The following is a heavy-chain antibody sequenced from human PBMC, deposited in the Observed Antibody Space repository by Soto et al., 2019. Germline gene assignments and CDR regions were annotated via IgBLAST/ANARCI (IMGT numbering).Heavy chain of an antibody. Sequence: GASVKVSCKASGDTFRSNAISWVRQAPGQGLEWMGGIVPFFGTAIYAQKFQDRVTITADESTSTAYMELSSLRSEDTAVYYCATGDYYDNSGYSLYFAYWGRGTLVTVSS. D-gene: IGHD3-22*01. CDR2: IVPFFGTA. CDR1: GDTFRSNA. CDR3: ATGDYYDNSGYSLYFAY. V-gene: IGHV1-69*13. J-gene: IGHJ4*02.